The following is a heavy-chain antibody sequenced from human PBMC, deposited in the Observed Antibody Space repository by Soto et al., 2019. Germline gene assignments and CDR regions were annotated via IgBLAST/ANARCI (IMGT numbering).Heavy chain of an antibody. V-gene: IGHV3-33*08. J-gene: IGHJ6*04. D-gene: IGHD6-13*01. CDR1: GFTFSSYG. CDR2: IWYDGSNK. CDR3: ARDPRVSSWSWALFYYSSYVMDV. Sequence: GGSLRLSCAASGFTFSSYGMRWIRQAQGKGLEWVAVIWYDGSNKYYADSVKGRFTISRDNSKNTLYLQMNSLRAEDTAVYYCARDPRVSSWSWALFYYSSYVMDVWGKGTTVPVSS.